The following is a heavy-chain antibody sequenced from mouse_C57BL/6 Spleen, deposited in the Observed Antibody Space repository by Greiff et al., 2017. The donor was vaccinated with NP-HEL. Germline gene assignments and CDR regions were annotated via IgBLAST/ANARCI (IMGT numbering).Heavy chain of an antibody. CDR3: ASRGDYVWFAY. CDR2: IDPSDSYT. Sequence: VQLQQPGAELVKPGASVKLSCKASGYTFTSYWMQWVKQRPGQGLEWIGEIDPSDSYTNYNQKFKGKATLTVDTSSSTAYMQLSSRTSEDSAVYYCASRGDYVWFAYWGQGTLVTVSA. D-gene: IGHD2-4*01. J-gene: IGHJ3*01. V-gene: IGHV1-50*01. CDR1: GYTFTSYW.